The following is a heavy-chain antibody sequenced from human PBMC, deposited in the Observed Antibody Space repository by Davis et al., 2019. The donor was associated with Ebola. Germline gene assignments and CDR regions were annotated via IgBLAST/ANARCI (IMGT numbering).Heavy chain of an antibody. CDR3: ARGPYCSGGSCYHGKFYYYYRGLDV. D-gene: IGHD2-15*01. Sequence: PSETLSLTCAVYGGSFSGYYWTWIRQSPGKGPEWIGEINHTGTTNNNPSLKSRVTISVDTSKKQFSLNLTSVTAADAALYYCARGPYCSGGSCYHGKFYYYYRGLDVWGQGTAVTLSS. CDR1: GGSFSGYY. V-gene: IGHV4-34*01. J-gene: IGHJ6*02. CDR2: INHTGTT.